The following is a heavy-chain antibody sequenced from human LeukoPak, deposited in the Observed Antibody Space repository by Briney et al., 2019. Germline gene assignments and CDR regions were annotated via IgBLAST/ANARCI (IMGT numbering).Heavy chain of an antibody. Sequence: GGSLRLSCAASGFTFSSYGMHWVRQAPGKGLEWVAVIWYDGSNKYYADSVKGRFTISRDNSKNTLYLQMNSLRAEDTAVYYCAKESGHYFWRGYYREYFDYWGQGTLVTVSS. J-gene: IGHJ4*02. V-gene: IGHV3-33*06. CDR2: IWYDGSNK. D-gene: IGHD3-3*01. CDR3: AKESGHYFWRGYYREYFDY. CDR1: GFTFSSYG.